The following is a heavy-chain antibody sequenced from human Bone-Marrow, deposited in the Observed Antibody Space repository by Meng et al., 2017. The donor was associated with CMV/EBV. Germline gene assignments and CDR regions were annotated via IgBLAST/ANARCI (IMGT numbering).Heavy chain of an antibody. J-gene: IGHJ4*02. Sequence: ASVKVSCKASGYTFTGYYIHWVRQAPGQGLEWMGWINPNSGGTSYAQKFQGRVTMTRDTSISTAYMELSSLRSDDTAVYYCAREGAGTFFSYWGQGTLVTVSS. CDR3: AREGAGTFFSY. V-gene: IGHV1-2*02. D-gene: IGHD1-7*01. CDR2: INPNSGGT. CDR1: GYTFTGYY.